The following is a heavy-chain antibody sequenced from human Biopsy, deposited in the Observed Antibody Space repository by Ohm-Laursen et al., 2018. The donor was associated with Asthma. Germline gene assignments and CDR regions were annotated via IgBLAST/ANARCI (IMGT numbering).Heavy chain of an antibody. CDR2: IYYSGST. D-gene: IGHD3-22*01. CDR3: ARAQDYYDSRGYYRSFDY. CDR1: YGSITSGGYY. V-gene: IGHV4-31*03. J-gene: IGHJ4*02. Sequence: SDTLSLTCPVSYGSITSGGYYWTWIRQHPGKGLEWIGFIYYSGSTYYNPSLKSRVSISIDTSKNQFSLKLSSLTAADTAVYYCARAQDYYDSRGYYRSFDYWGQGTLVTVSS.